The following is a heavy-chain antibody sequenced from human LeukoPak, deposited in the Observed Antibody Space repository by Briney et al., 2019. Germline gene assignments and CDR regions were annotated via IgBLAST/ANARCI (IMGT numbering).Heavy chain of an antibody. D-gene: IGHD3-16*02. CDR1: GFTFSWYW. J-gene: IGHJ4*02. Sequence: GGSLRLSCAASGFTFSWYWMSWVRQAPGKGLECVANIKQDGSEKCYVDSVKGRFTISRDNAKNSLYLQMNSLRAEDTAVYYCARGTAGYHSSYFDYWGQGTLVTVSS. CDR2: IKQDGSEK. CDR3: ARGTAGYHSSYFDY. V-gene: IGHV3-7*01.